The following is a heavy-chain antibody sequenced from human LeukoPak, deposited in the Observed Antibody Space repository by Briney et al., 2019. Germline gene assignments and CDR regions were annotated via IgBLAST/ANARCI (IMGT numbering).Heavy chain of an antibody. CDR1: GFSFSSYV. CDR2: IGVRGDDT. D-gene: IGHD5-18*01. J-gene: IGHJ4*02. V-gene: IGHV3-23*01. CDR3: VEGGAARFDY. Sequence: PGGSLRLSCAASGFSFSSYVMSWVRQAPGKGLEWVSGIGVRGDDTYYADSVKGRFTISRDNSDNTLYLQMNSLRAEDTAVYYCVEGGAARFDYWGQGTLVAVSS.